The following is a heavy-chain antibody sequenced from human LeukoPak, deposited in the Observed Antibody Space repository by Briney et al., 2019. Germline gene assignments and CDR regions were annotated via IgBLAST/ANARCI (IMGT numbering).Heavy chain of an antibody. Sequence: SETLSLTRTVSGGSISSYYWSWIRQPPGKGLEWIGYIYYSGSTNYNPSLKSRVTISVDTSKSQFSLKLSSVTAADTAVYYCARTVAATAGYWFDPWGQGTLVTVSS. CDR2: IYYSGST. V-gene: IGHV4-59*01. CDR3: ARTVAATAGYWFDP. D-gene: IGHD2-15*01. CDR1: GGSISSYY. J-gene: IGHJ5*02.